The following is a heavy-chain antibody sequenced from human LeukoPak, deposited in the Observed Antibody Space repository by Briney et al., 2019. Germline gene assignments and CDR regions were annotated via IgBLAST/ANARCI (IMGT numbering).Heavy chain of an antibody. CDR1: GFTFSSYA. Sequence: GGSLRPSCAASGFTFSSYAMHWVRQAPGKGLEWVAVISYDGSNKYYADSVKGRFTISRDNSKNTLYLQMNSLRAEDTAVYYCARALSYGMDVWGQGTTVTVSS. J-gene: IGHJ6*02. CDR2: ISYDGSNK. CDR3: ARALSYGMDV. D-gene: IGHD3-16*02. V-gene: IGHV3-30-3*01.